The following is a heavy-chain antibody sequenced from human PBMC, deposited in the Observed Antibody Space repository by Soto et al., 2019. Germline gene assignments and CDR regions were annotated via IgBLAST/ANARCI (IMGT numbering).Heavy chain of an antibody. J-gene: IGHJ5*02. CDR3: ARKYCINSGCYEAGWFDP. CDR1: GGSISSGVYY. Sequence: SETLSLTCTVSGGSISSGVYYWSWIRQHPGKGLEWIGYIYYSGSTYYNPSLKSRVTISVDTSKNQFSLKLSSVTAADTAVYSCARKYCINSGCYEAGWFDPWGQGTSVTVSS. V-gene: IGHV4-31*03. CDR2: IYYSGST. D-gene: IGHD2-2*01.